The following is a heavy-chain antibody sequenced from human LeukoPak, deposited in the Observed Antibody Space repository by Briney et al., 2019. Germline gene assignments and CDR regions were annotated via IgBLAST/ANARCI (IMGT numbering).Heavy chain of an antibody. D-gene: IGHD2-15*01. J-gene: IGHJ4*02. CDR3: AKDLLGYCSGGSCYFSDY. CDR1: GFTFSSYA. CDR2: ISYDGSNK. Sequence: GGSLRLSCAASGFTFSSYAMSWVRQAPGKGLEWVAVISYDGSNKYYADSVKGRFTISRDNSKNTLYLQMNSLRAEDTAVYYCAKDLLGYCSGGSCYFSDYWGQGTLVTVSS. V-gene: IGHV3-30*18.